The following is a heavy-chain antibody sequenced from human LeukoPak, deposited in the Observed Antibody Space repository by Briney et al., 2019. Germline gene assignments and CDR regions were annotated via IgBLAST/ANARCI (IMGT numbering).Heavy chain of an antibody. J-gene: IGHJ6*02. V-gene: IGHV1-18*01. Sequence: ASVKVSCKASGYTFTGYYMSWVRQAPGQGLEWMGWISAYNGNINYAQKLQGRVTMTTDTSTSTAYMELRSLRSDDTAVYYCARRSGITIFGVAEDYYYGMDVWGQGTTVTVSS. D-gene: IGHD3-3*01. CDR2: ISAYNGNI. CDR3: ARRSGITIFGVAEDYYYGMDV. CDR1: GYTFTGYY.